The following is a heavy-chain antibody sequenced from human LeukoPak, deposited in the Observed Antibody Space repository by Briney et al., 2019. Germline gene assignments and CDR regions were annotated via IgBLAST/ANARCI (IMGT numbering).Heavy chain of an antibody. Sequence: PSETLSLTCAVYGGSFSGYYWSWIRQPPGKGLEWIGEINHSGSTNYNPSLKSRVTISVDTSKNQFSLKLSSVTAADTAVYYCAALLPGGSYHFDFWGRGTLVTVSP. CDR3: AALLPGGSYHFDF. CDR1: GGSFSGYY. CDR2: INHSGST. D-gene: IGHD1-26*01. V-gene: IGHV4-34*01. J-gene: IGHJ4*02.